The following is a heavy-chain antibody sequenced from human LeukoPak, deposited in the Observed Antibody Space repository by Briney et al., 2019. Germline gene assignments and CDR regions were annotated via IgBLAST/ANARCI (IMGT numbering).Heavy chain of an antibody. CDR1: GFTFSSYA. V-gene: IGHV3-23*01. Sequence: GRSLRLSCAASGFTFSSYAMSWVCQAPGKGLECVSAISGSGGSTYYADSVKGRFTISRDNSKNTLYLQMNSLRAEDTAVYYCAKAGIQLQTLYYYYGMDVWGQGTTVTVSS. CDR2: ISGSGGST. J-gene: IGHJ6*02. D-gene: IGHD5-18*01. CDR3: AKAGIQLQTLYYYYGMDV.